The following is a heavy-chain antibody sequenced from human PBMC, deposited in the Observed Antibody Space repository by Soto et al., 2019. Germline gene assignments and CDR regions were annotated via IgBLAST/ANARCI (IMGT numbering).Heavy chain of an antibody. D-gene: IGHD1-7*01. CDR3: ARDRYNWNSVYFDY. CDR2: ITAGNGDT. CDR1: GYTFTNYA. V-gene: IGHV1-3*01. J-gene: IGHJ4*02. Sequence: SVKVSCKASGYTFTNYAIHWVRQAPGQKLEWMGRITAGNGDTRYSQKFQGRVTITRDTSASTAYMELSNLRSEDTAVYYCARDRYNWNSVYFDYWGQGTLVTVSS.